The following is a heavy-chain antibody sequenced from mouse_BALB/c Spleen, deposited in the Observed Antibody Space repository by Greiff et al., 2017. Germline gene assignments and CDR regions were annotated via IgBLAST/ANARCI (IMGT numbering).Heavy chain of an antibody. J-gene: IGHJ2*01. V-gene: IGHV10-1*02. Sequence: DVMLVESGGGLVQPKGSLKLSCAASGFTFNTYAMNWVRQAPGKGLEWVARIRSKSNNYATYYADSVKDRFTISRDDSQSMLYLQMNNLKTEDTAMYYCVRQGDGYYGDYWGQGTTLTVSS. CDR1: GFTFNTYA. CDR2: IRSKSNNYAT. D-gene: IGHD2-3*01. CDR3: VRQGDGYYGDY.